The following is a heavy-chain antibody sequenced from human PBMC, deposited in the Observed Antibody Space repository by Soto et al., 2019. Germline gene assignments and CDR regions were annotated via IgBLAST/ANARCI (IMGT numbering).Heavy chain of an antibody. V-gene: IGHV4-38-2*02. CDR2: VYSSGTT. CDR3: ARDIGSYAYAEGY. CDR1: GYSISSGYY. J-gene: IGHJ4*02. D-gene: IGHD2-2*01. Sequence: SETLSLTCAVSGYSISSGYYWGWIRQPPGKGLEWIGRVYSSGTTDYNPSLNSRATMSVETSKNQFSLKLTSVTAADTAVYYCARDIGSYAYAEGYWSQGIQVTVSS.